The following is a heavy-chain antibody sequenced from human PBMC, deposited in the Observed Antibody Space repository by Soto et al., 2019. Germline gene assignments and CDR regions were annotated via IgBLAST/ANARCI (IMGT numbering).Heavy chain of an antibody. CDR1: GFTFNDYY. V-gene: IGHV3-11*01. D-gene: IGHD6-19*01. J-gene: IGHJ4*02. CDR2: ISGGGSTT. Sequence: PVGSLRLSCAVSGFTFNDYYMSWIRQAPGKGLEWTSYISGGGSTTYHADSVRGRFTISRDNAKNSLFLQMNSLRAEDTAVYYCAREVRTSGWFRRLDSWGQGILVTVSS. CDR3: AREVRTSGWFRRLDS.